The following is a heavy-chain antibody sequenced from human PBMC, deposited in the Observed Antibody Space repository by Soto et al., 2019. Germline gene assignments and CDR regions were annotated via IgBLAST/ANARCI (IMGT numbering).Heavy chain of an antibody. CDR3: ARVTVAGGLYYYHGMDV. Sequence: QVQLVQSGAEVKKPGASVKVSCKASGYTFTTYGISWVRQAPGQGLEWMGWISVYNGNTNYAQRLQGRVSRTKDTSTGTAYMELRSLRYDDTAVYYCARVTVAGGLYYYHGMDVWGQGTTVTVSS. CDR1: GYTFTTYG. J-gene: IGHJ6*02. V-gene: IGHV1-18*01. D-gene: IGHD6-19*01. CDR2: ISVYNGNT.